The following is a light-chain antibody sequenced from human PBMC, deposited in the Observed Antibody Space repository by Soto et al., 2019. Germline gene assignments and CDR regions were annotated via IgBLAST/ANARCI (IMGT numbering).Light chain of an antibody. J-gene: IGLJ1*01. CDR2: EVS. CDR3: CSFAGVDSNAYV. Sequence: QSALTQPPSVSGSPGQSVTISCTGSSSDVGGHDVVSWYQQQPGNAPKLIIYEVSKRPSGVSHRFSGSKSGDTASLTISGLQSEDEADYYCCSFAGVDSNAYVFGTGTQLTVL. V-gene: IGLV2-23*02. CDR1: SSDVGGHDV.